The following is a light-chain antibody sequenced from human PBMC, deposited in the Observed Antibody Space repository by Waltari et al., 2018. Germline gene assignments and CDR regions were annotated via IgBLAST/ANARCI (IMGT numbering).Light chain of an antibody. Sequence: QLVLTQSPSASASLGASVKFTCTLSSAHSSYAIAWHPQQPEKGPRYLMKLNSDGNHIKGDGIPDRFSGSSSGAERYLTISSLQSEDEADYYCQTWGTGIQVFGGGTKLTVL. CDR3: QTWGTGIQV. CDR2: LNSDGNH. J-gene: IGLJ3*02. V-gene: IGLV4-69*01. CDR1: SAHSSYA.